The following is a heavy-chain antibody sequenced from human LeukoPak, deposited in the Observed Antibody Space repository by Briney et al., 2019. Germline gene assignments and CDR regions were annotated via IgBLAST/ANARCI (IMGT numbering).Heavy chain of an antibody. CDR3: AKRHNGSHYLFDY. CDR2: ISYDGSNK. D-gene: IGHD1-26*01. CDR1: GFTFNNYG. Sequence: GGSLRLSCAASGFTFNNYGMHWVRQAPGKGLEWVAVISYDGSNKYYADSLKDRFTISRDNSKNTLYPQMNSLRAEDTAVYYCAKRHNGSHYLFDYWGQGTLVTVSS. V-gene: IGHV3-30*18. J-gene: IGHJ4*02.